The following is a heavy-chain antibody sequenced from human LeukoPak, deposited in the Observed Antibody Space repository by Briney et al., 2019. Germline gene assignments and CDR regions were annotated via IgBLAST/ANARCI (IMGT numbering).Heavy chain of an antibody. Sequence: GGSPRHSCAASGFTFSSYAMSWVRQAPNKGLEWVSTIDGRGSSTFSADSVKGRFTISRDNSKNTLYLQLNSPRAEDTAVYYCAKAPFHGDSIPYYFDYWGQGSLVTVSS. CDR3: AKAPFHGDSIPYYFDY. CDR1: GFTFSSYA. V-gene: IGHV3-23*05. CDR2: IDGRGSST. D-gene: IGHD3-10*01. J-gene: IGHJ4*02.